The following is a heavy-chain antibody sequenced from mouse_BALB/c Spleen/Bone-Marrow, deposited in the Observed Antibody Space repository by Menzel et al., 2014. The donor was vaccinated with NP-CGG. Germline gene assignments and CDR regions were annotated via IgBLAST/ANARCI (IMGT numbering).Heavy chain of an antibody. CDR3: ARFITTGTMDY. CDR1: GFSLSRYS. V-gene: IGHV2-6-4*01. D-gene: IGHD1-1*01. CDR2: IWGGGNT. J-gene: IGHJ4*01. Sequence: VQLQESGPGLVAPSQSLSITCTVSGFSLSRYSIHWVRQPPGEGLEWLGVIWGGGNTDYNSALKSRLSISKDNSKSRVFLKMNSLQTDDTAMYYCARFITTGTMDYWGQGTSVAVSS.